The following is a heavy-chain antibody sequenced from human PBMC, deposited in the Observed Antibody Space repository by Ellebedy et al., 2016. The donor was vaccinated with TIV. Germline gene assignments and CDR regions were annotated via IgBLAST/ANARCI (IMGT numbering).Heavy chain of an antibody. J-gene: IGHJ4*02. Sequence: ASVKVSXXASGYTFTGYYMHWVRQAPGQGLEWMGWINPNSGGTNYAQKFQGWVTMTRDMSISTAYMELSRLRSDDTAVYYCARVARIAAALYYFDYWGQGTLVTVSS. CDR1: GYTFTGYY. D-gene: IGHD6-13*01. CDR2: INPNSGGT. CDR3: ARVARIAAALYYFDY. V-gene: IGHV1-2*04.